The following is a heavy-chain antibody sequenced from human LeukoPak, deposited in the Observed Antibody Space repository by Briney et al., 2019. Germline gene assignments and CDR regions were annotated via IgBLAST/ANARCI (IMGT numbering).Heavy chain of an antibody. D-gene: IGHD3-3*01. CDR3: ARRSYRGVITVYYYYYMDV. J-gene: IGHJ6*03. Sequence: GGSLRLSCVASGLTFSSYWMSWVRQAPGKGLEWVANIKQDGGEQYYVDSVKGRFTISRDNAKNSVYLQMNRLRVEDTAVYYCARRSYRGVITVYYYYYMDVWGKGTPVTVSS. V-gene: IGHV3-7*01. CDR1: GLTFSSYW. CDR2: IKQDGGEQ.